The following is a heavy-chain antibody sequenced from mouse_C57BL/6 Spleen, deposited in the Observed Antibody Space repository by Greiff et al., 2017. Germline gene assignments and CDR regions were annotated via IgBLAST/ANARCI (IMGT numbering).Heavy chain of an antibody. CDR2: IDPETGGT. Sequence: LVESGAELVRPGASVTLSCKASGYTFTDYEMHWVKQTPVHGLEWIGAIDPETGGTAYNQKFKGKAILTADKSSSTAYMELRSLTSEDSAVYYCTRWGVTTGFDYWGQGTTLTVSS. J-gene: IGHJ2*01. D-gene: IGHD2-2*01. V-gene: IGHV1-15*01. CDR1: GYTFTDYE. CDR3: TRWGVTTGFDY.